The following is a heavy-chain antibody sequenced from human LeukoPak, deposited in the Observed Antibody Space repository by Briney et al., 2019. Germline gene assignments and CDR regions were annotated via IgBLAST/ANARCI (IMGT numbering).Heavy chain of an antibody. J-gene: IGHJ6*02. CDR2: IKQDGSEK. V-gene: IGHV3-7*01. CDR3: ARVEGYSYGYFYYYYGMDV. D-gene: IGHD5-18*01. Sequence: GGSLRLSCAASGFTFSSYAMSWVRQAPGKGLEWVANIKQDGSEKYYVDSVKGRFTISRDNAKNSLYLQMNSLRAEDTAVYYCARVEGYSYGYFYYYYGMDVWGQGTTVTVSS. CDR1: GFTFSSYA.